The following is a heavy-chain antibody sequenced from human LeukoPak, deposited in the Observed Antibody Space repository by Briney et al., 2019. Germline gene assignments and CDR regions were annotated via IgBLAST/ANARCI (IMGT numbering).Heavy chain of an antibody. V-gene: IGHV3-48*03. CDR1: GFTFSSHE. D-gene: IGHD6-13*01. CDR3: ARVGQQLVLDYFDY. Sequence: PGGSLRLSCAASGFTFSSHEMNWVRQAPGKGLEWVSYISSSGSTIYYADSVKGRFTISRDNAKNSLYLQMNSLRAEDTAVYYCARVGQQLVLDYFDYWGQGTLVTVSS. CDR2: ISSSGSTI. J-gene: IGHJ4*02.